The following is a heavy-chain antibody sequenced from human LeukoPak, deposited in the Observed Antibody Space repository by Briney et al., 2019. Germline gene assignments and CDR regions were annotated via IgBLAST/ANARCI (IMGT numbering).Heavy chain of an antibody. CDR3: ATDESNSFFY. CDR1: GFTFGDAW. Sequence: GGSLRLSCAASGFTFGDAWMSWVRQAPGEGLEWVGRITSKTNGGITDSAAPVKGRFTISRDDSKNTLYLQMNSLQTDDTAMYYCATDESNSFFYWGQGTLVTVSS. V-gene: IGHV3-15*01. CDR2: ITSKTNGGIT. J-gene: IGHJ4*02. D-gene: IGHD2/OR15-2a*01.